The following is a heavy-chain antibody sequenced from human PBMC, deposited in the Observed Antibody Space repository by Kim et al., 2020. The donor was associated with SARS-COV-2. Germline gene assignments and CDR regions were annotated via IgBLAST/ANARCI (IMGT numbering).Heavy chain of an antibody. D-gene: IGHD3-10*01. Sequence: ASVKVSCKASGYTFTSYYMHWVRQAPGQGLEWMGIINPSGGSTSYAQKFQGRVTMTRDTSTSTVYMELSSLRSEDTAVYYCARWWFGESPHRYYYYGMDVWGQGTTVTVSS. CDR2: INPSGGST. CDR1: GYTFTSYY. J-gene: IGHJ6*02. CDR3: ARWWFGESPHRYYYYGMDV. V-gene: IGHV1-46*01.